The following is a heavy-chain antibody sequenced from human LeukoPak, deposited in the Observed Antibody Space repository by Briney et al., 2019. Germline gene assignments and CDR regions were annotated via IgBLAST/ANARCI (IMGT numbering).Heavy chain of an antibody. Sequence: GGSLRLSCAASGFTFSSYSMNWVRQAPGKGLEWVSYISSSSSTIYYADSVKGRFTISRDNAKNSLYLQMNSLRAEDTAVYYCAREQWLETYGMDVWGQGTTVTVSS. CDR2: ISSSSSTI. D-gene: IGHD6-19*01. CDR3: AREQWLETYGMDV. J-gene: IGHJ6*02. V-gene: IGHV3-48*01. CDR1: GFTFSSYS.